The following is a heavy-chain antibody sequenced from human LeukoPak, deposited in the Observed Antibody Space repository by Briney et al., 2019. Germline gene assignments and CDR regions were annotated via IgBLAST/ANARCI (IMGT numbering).Heavy chain of an antibody. CDR1: GYTFTGYY. Sequence: ASVKVSCKASGYTFTGYYMHWVRQAPGQGPEWMGWINPNSGGTNYAQKFQGRVTMTRDTSISTAYMELSRLRSDDTAVYYCARGVPIAVAGTDFDYWGQGTLVTVSS. CDR3: ARGVPIAVAGTDFDY. D-gene: IGHD6-19*01. J-gene: IGHJ4*02. V-gene: IGHV1-2*02. CDR2: INPNSGGT.